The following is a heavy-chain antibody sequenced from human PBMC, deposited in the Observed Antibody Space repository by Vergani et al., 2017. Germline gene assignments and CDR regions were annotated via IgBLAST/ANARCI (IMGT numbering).Heavy chain of an antibody. D-gene: IGHD3-10*01. J-gene: IGHJ4*02. CDR3: AKGLMVRGVIITAFDY. CDR2: ISGSGGST. Sequence: EVQLLESGGGLVQPGGSLRLSCAASGFTFSSYAMSWVRQAPGKGLEWVSAISGSGGSTYYADSVKGRFTISRDNSKNTLYLQMNSLRAEDTAVYYCAKGLMVRGVIITAFDYWGQGTLVTVSS. V-gene: IGHV3-23*01. CDR1: GFTFSSYA.